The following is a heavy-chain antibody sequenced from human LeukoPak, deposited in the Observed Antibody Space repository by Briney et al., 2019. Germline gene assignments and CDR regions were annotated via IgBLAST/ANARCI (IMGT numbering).Heavy chain of an antibody. J-gene: IGHJ4*02. D-gene: IGHD6-19*01. CDR3: ARGLAVAGTS. CDR2: INHSGST. CDR1: GGSFSGYY. V-gene: IGHV4-34*01. Sequence: PSETLSLTCAVYGGSFSGYYWSWIRQPPGKELEWIGEINHSGSTNYNPSLKSRVTISVDTSKNQFSLKLSSVTAADTAVYYCARGLAVAGTSWGQGTLVTVSS.